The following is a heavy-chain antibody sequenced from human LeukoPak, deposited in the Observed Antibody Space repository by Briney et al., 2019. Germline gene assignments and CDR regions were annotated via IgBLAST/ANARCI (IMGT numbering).Heavy chain of an antibody. CDR3: ARELVYYDRSGYHLSDAFDI. CDR1: GFTFSSYW. Sequence: PGGSLRLSCAASGFTFSSYWLSWVRQVPGKGLEWVAIIKQDGSEKYYVDSVKGRFTISRDNAKNSVYLQMNSLRAEDTAVYYCARELVYYDRSGYHLSDAFDIWGQGTLVTVSS. D-gene: IGHD3-22*01. J-gene: IGHJ3*02. V-gene: IGHV3-7*01. CDR2: IKQDGSEK.